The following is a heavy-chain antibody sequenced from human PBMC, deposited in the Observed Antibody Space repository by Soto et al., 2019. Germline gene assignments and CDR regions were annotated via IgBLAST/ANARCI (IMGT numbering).Heavy chain of an antibody. J-gene: IGHJ4*02. CDR1: GFTFSSYA. D-gene: IGHD3-10*01. CDR3: AKGIRWFGEFDY. V-gene: IGHV3-23*01. CDR2: ISGSGGST. Sequence: EVQLLESGGGLVQPGGSLRLSCAASGFTFSSYAMSWVRQAPGKGLEWVSAISGSGGSTYYADSVKGRFTISRDNSKNTLYLQMSSLRGEDTAVYCCAKGIRWFGEFDYWGQGTLVTVSS.